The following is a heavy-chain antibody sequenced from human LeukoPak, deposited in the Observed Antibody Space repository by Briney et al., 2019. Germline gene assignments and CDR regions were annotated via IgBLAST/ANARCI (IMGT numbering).Heavy chain of an antibody. CDR1: GFNFITTA. J-gene: IGHJ3*01. CDR2: IGSSGGST. Sequence: GGSLRLSCAASGFNFITTAMTWVRQAPGKGLEWVSLIGSSGGSTYYADSVKGRFTISRDNSNHTLSLQMNSLRVEDTAIYYCVKDIQLSTWGLGTMVTVSS. D-gene: IGHD5-24*01. CDR3: VKDIQLST. V-gene: IGHV3-23*01.